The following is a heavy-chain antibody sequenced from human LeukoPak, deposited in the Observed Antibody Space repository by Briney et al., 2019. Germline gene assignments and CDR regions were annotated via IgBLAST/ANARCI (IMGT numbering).Heavy chain of an antibody. CDR3: VRSGISGSYFGSDY. D-gene: IGHD1-26*01. J-gene: IGHJ4*02. V-gene: IGHV3-30*01. CDR1: GFTFSSYA. CDR2: ISYDGSNE. Sequence: GRSLRLSCAASGFTFSSYAMHWVRHAPGKGLELVAVISYDGSNEYYADSVKGRFTISRDSSKNTLYLQMDSLRAEDTAVYYCVRSGISGSYFGSDYWGQGTLVTVSS.